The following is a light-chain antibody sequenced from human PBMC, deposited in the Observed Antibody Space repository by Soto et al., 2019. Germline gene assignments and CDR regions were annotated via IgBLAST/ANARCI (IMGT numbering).Light chain of an antibody. J-gene: IGLJ1*01. CDR1: TSDVGSYSL. V-gene: IGLV2-23*01. Sequence: QSVLIQPASVSGSPGQSITMSCTGTTSDVGSYSLLSWYQQHPGKAPKLMIYEDSKRPSGVSNRFSGSKSGNTASLTISGLQVEDEADYYCYSYAGGSIYVFGTGTKVTVL. CDR3: YSYAGGSIYV. CDR2: EDS.